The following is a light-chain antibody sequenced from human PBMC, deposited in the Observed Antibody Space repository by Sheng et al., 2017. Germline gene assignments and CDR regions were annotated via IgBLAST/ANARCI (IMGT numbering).Light chain of an antibody. CDR1: QSISSY. Sequence: DIQMTQSPSSLSASLGDRVTITCRASQSISSYLNWYQQKPGKAPKLLIYAASSLQSGVPSRFSGSGSGTDFTLTISSLQPEDFATYYCQQSYSTPLYTFGPGDRSWRSN. J-gene: IGKJ2*01. CDR3: QQSYSTPLYT. CDR2: AAS. V-gene: IGKV1-39*01.